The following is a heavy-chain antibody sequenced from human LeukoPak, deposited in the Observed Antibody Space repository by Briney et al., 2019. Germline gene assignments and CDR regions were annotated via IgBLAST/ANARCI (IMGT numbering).Heavy chain of an antibody. CDR2: INPNSGGT. V-gene: IGHV1-2*02. Sequence: ASVKVSCKASGYTFTGYYTHWVRQAPGQGLEWMGWINPNSGGTNYAQKFQGRVTMTRDTSISTAYMELSRLRSDDTAVYYCARGPDYGDYIGYWGQGTLVTVSS. D-gene: IGHD4-17*01. J-gene: IGHJ4*02. CDR1: GYTFTGYY. CDR3: ARGPDYGDYIGY.